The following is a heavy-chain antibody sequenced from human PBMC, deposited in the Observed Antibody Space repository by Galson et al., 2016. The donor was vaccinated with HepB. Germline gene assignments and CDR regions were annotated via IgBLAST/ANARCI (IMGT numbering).Heavy chain of an antibody. CDR2: IRSKGYSGTI. CDR3: ARSIPGDSWSGYFHDF. V-gene: IGHV3-49*04. CDR1: GFTLGDYA. J-gene: IGHJ4*02. Sequence: SLRLSCAASGFTLGDYAVTWVRQAPGKGLEWVGFIRSKGYSGTIEYAASVKGRFTIPRDDSNGIAYLQMYSLKIEDTAVYYCARSIPGDSWSGYFHDFWGQGTLVTVSS. D-gene: IGHD3-3*01.